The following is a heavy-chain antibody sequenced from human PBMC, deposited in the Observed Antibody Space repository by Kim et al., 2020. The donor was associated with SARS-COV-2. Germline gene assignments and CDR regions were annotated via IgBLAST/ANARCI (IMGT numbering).Heavy chain of an antibody. CDR1: GGSISSGGYY. CDR2: IYYSGST. D-gene: IGHD2-15*01. Sequence: SETLSLTCTVSGGSISSGGYYWSWIRQHPGKGLEWIGYIYYSGSTYYNPSLKSRVTISVDTSKNQFSLKLSSVTAADTAVYYCARGNQDRGVVWFDPWGQGTLVTVSS. CDR3: ARGNQDRGVVWFDP. V-gene: IGHV4-31*03. J-gene: IGHJ5*02.